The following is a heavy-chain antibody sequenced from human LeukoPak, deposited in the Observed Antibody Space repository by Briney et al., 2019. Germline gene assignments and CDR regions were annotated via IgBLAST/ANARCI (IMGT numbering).Heavy chain of an antibody. Sequence: SETLSLTCTVSGGSISSSYWSWIRQPPGKGLEWIGYIYYSGSTNYNPSLKSRVTISVDTSKNQFSLKLSSVTAADTAVYYCARAYCSSTSCYAVDPWGQGTLVTVSS. CDR3: ARAYCSSTSCYAVDP. CDR2: IYYSGST. V-gene: IGHV4-59*01. J-gene: IGHJ5*02. CDR1: GGSISSSY. D-gene: IGHD2-2*01.